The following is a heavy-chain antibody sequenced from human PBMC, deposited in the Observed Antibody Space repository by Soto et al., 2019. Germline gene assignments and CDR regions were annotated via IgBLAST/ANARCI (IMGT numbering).Heavy chain of an antibody. D-gene: IGHD1-26*01. V-gene: IGHV1-3*01. Sequence: QVQLVQSGAEVKQPGASVKVSCKTSGYTFTSHAMHWVRQAPGQGLEWMGWIDAGNGNTRYSQKFQARLTITRDTSASTAYMELSSLRSEDTALYSCATGIEISEGGDFQHWGQGTLVTVSS. CDR3: ATGIEISEGGDFQH. J-gene: IGHJ1*01. CDR1: GYTFTSHA. CDR2: IDAGNGNT.